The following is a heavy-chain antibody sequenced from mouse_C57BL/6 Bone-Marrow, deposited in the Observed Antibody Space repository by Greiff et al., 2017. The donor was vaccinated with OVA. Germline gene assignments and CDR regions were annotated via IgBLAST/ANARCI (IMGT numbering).Heavy chain of an antibody. Sequence: EVHLVESGAELVRPGASVKLSCTASGFNIKDDYMHWVKQRPEQGLEWIGWIDPENGDTEYASKFQGEATITADTSSNKAYLQLRSLASEDTAVYYCTAPCDYWGQGTTLTVSS. CDR3: TAPCDY. J-gene: IGHJ2*01. CDR1: GFNIKDDY. V-gene: IGHV14-4*01. CDR2: IDPENGDT.